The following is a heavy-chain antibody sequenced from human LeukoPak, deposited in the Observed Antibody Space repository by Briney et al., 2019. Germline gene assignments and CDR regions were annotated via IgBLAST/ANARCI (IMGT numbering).Heavy chain of an antibody. CDR3: AREAQFYDSSGYYVAFDI. D-gene: IGHD3-22*01. CDR2: ISYDGSNK. CDR1: GFTFNTYG. Sequence: GGSLRLSCAASGFTFNTYGMHWVRQAPGKGLEWVAVISYDGSNKYYADSVKGRFTTSRDNSKNTLYLQMNSLRAEDMAVYYCAREAQFYDSSGYYVAFDIWGQGTMVTVSS. V-gene: IGHV3-30*19. J-gene: IGHJ3*02.